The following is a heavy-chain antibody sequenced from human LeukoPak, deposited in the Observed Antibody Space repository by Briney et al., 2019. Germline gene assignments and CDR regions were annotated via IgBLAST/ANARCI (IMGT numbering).Heavy chain of an antibody. D-gene: IGHD3-22*01. V-gene: IGHV3-21*01. CDR1: GFTFSSYG. J-gene: IGHJ4*02. Sequence: GGSLRLSCAASGFTFSSYGLNWVRQAPGKGLEWVSTISSGGHIYYEDSVKGRFTTSRDNAKNSLYLQMNSLRAEDTAVHYCARDQDGGKYYYESSGYSHWGQGILVTVSS. CDR2: ISSGGHI. CDR3: ARDQDGGKYYYESSGYSH.